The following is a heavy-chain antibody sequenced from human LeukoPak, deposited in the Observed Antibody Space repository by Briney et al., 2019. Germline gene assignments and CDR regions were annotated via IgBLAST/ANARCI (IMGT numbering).Heavy chain of an antibody. J-gene: IGHJ6*03. V-gene: IGHV1-2*02. CDR1: GYTFTGYY. CDR2: INPNSGGT. CDR3: AKDRYGDYEAPFHYYMDA. D-gene: IGHD5-12*01. Sequence: ASVKVSCKASGYTFTGYYMHWVRQAPGQGLEWMGWINPNSGGTNYAQKFQGRVAMTRDTSISTAYMELSRLRSDDTAVYYCAKDRYGDYEAPFHYYMDAWGRGTTVTVSS.